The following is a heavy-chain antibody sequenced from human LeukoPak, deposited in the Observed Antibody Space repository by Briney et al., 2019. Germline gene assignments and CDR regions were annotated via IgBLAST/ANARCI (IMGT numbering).Heavy chain of an antibody. V-gene: IGHV3-7*01. CDR3: ASSFSSGWHVADYFDY. D-gene: IGHD6-19*01. CDR1: GFTFSNYW. CDR2: IKQDGSEK. J-gene: IGHJ4*02. Sequence: GGSLRLSCAASGFTFSNYWMNWVRQVPGKGLGWVANIKQDGSEKYYVDSVKGRFTISRDNAKNSVYLQMNSLRVEDTAVYYCASSFSSGWHVADYFDYWGQGTLVTVSS.